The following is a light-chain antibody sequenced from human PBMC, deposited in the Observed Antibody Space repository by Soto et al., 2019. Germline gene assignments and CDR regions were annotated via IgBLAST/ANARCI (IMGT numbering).Light chain of an antibody. CDR3: QKYNRAPLT. CDR1: HDIGFY. J-gene: IGKJ4*01. CDR2: GAT. V-gene: IGKV1-27*01. Sequence: DIQMTQSPSSLSASVGDRVTVTCRASHDIGFYLAWFQQRPGKIPKLLIYGATILQSGVPSRISGSASGTDFTLTISGLQPEDVATYYCQKYNRAPLTFGGGTKVDIK.